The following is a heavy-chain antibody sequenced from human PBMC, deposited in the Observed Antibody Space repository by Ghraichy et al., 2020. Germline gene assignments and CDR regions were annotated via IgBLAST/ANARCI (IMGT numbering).Heavy chain of an antibody. D-gene: IGHD2-21*01. CDR3: ARAHSDYYYYGMDV. J-gene: IGHJ6*02. CDR1: GGSISSYH. CDR2: IDYSGRT. V-gene: IGHV4-59*01. Sequence: SETLSLTCTVSGGSISSYHWIWIRQPPGKGLEWIGYIDYSGRTNYNPSLESRITISVHTSKKQFSLKLSSVTAADTAVYYCARAHSDYYYYGMDVWGQGTTVTVSS.